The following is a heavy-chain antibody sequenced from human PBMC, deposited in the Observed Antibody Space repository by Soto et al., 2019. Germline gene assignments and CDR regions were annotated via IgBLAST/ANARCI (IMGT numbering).Heavy chain of an antibody. J-gene: IGHJ4*02. Sequence: SETLSLTCTVSGGSISSYYWSWIRQPPGKGLEWIGYIYYSGSTNYNPSLKSRVTISVDTSKNQFSLKLSSVTAADTAVYYCATLGYCSGGICYSGGWPPDYWGQGTLDTVSS. CDR3: ATLGYCSGGICYSGGWPPDY. D-gene: IGHD2-15*01. CDR1: GGSISSYY. CDR2: IYYSGST. V-gene: IGHV4-59*03.